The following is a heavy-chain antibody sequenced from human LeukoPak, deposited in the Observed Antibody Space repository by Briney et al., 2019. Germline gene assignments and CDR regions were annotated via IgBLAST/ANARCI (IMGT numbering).Heavy chain of an antibody. V-gene: IGHV4-34*01. CDR3: ARQTGSGLFILP. Sequence: SETLSLTCAVYGGSFSGYYWSWIRQPPGKGLEWIGEINHSGSTNYNASLKSRVTISIDTSQNQISLRLTSVTATDTAIYYCARQTGSGLFILPGGQGTLVTVSS. CDR2: INHSGST. CDR1: GGSFSGYY. D-gene: IGHD3/OR15-3a*01. J-gene: IGHJ4*02.